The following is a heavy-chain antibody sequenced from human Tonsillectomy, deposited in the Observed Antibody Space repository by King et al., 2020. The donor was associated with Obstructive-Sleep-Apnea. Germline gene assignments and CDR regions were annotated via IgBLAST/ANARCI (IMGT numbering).Heavy chain of an antibody. D-gene: IGHD1-7*01. CDR1: GYSFTTYW. CDR3: AGLDDITETTGAYDY. V-gene: IGHV5-51*01. CDR2: IYPADSEI. J-gene: IGHJ4*02. Sequence: VQLVESGAEVKKPGESLKISCKGSGYSFTTYWIAWVRQMPGKGLEWMGIIYPADSEIRYSPSFQGQVTISADKSINAACLQWSSLKASDTAMYYCAGLDDITETTGAYDYWGQGTLVTVSS.